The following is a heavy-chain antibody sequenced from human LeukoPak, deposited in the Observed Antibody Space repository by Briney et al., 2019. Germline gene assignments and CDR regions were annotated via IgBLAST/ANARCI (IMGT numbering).Heavy chain of an antibody. CDR2: INPSGGST. CDR3: ARALLWFGEPSHIDY. CDR1: GYTFTSYY. V-gene: IGHV1-46*01. D-gene: IGHD3-10*01. J-gene: IGHJ4*02. Sequence: GASVKVSCKASGYTFTSYYMHWVRQAPGQGLEWMGIINPSGGSTSYAQKFQGRVTMTTDTSTSTAYMELRSLRSDDTAVYYCARALLWFGEPSHIDYWGQGTLVTASS.